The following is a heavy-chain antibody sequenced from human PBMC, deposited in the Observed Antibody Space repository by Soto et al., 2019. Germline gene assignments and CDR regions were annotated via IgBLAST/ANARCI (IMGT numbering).Heavy chain of an antibody. D-gene: IGHD6-19*01. V-gene: IGHV3-30*18. CDR2: ISDDGKTQ. Sequence: QVKLVESGGAVVQSGRSLRLSCTASRFRFSAYGMHWVRQAPGKGLEWVALISDDGKTQFFTDSVEDRFTISRDNSRNTLYLQMNSLRPEDTAVYYCVKGGYKTGWPPFDHWGHGTRVTVSS. J-gene: IGHJ4*01. CDR3: VKGGYKTGWPPFDH. CDR1: RFRFSAYG.